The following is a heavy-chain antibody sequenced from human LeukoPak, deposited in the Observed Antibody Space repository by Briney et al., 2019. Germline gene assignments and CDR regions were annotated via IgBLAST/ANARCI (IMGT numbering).Heavy chain of an antibody. CDR2: IYTSGST. V-gene: IGHV4-4*07. CDR1: GGSISSHY. CDR3: ARIFIRNGYSSYFDC. D-gene: IGHD5-18*01. Sequence: PSETLSLTCTVSGGSISSHYWSWIRQPAGKGLEWIGRIYTSGSTNYNPSLKSRVTMSVDTSKNQFSLKLSSVTAADTAVYYCARIFIRNGYSSYFDCWGQGTLVTVSS. J-gene: IGHJ4*02.